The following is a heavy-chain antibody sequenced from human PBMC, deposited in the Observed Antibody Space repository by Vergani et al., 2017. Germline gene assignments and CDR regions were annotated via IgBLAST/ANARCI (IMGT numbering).Heavy chain of an antibody. V-gene: IGHV3-23*01. J-gene: IGHJ4*02. CDR3: AKIVAGVVRGVIDY. D-gene: IGHD3-10*01. CDR1: GFTFSSHA. CDR2: ISDSGGFT. Sequence: EVQLLESGGGLVQPGGSLRLSCAASGFTFSSHAMSWVRQAPGKGLEWGSIISDSGGFTHDADSVKGRFTISRDNSKNTLYVPMNSLRAEDTAVYYCAKIVAGVVRGVIDYWGQGTLVTVSS.